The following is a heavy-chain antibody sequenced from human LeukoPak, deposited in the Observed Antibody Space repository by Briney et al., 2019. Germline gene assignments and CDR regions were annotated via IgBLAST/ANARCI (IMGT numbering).Heavy chain of an antibody. J-gene: IGHJ5*02. CDR2: IYHSGST. CDR1: GGSISSYY. V-gene: IGHV4-39*07. D-gene: IGHD3-22*01. CDR3: ARDRGYDSSGYGRVYNWFDP. Sequence: SETLSLTCTVSGGSISSYYWGWIRQPPGKGLEWTGSIYHSGSTYYNPSLKSRVTISVDTSKNQFSLKLSSVTAADTAVYYCARDRGYDSSGYGRVYNWFDPWGQGTLVTVSS.